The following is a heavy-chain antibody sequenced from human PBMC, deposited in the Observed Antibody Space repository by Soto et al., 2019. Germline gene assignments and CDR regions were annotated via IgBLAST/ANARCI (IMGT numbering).Heavy chain of an antibody. D-gene: IGHD2-15*01. CDR1: GDSFLSAGAA. V-gene: IGHV6-1*01. Sequence: SQTLSLTCRISGDSFLSAGAAGDWLIHSRSRVLEWLGRAIYTSKCSNDYAASVKVRITVNPHTSKNQFSLHLNSVTPEDTAVYYCARVKYSGFDVWGQGTMVTVSS. CDR2: AIYTSKCSN. CDR3: ARVKYSGFDV. J-gene: IGHJ3*01.